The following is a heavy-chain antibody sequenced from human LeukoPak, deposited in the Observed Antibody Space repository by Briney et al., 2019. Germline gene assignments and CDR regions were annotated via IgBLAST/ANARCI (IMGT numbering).Heavy chain of an antibody. CDR2: RYNSVST. D-gene: IGHD2-2*01. CDR1: GGSMNNYY. Sequence: SETLSLTCTVSGGSMNNYYWNWIRQPPGKGLEWIGYRYNSVSTNYNPSLKSRVNISVDTSKNQFSLNRSSVTAADTAVYYCARRGSVAMPFDYWGQGTLVTVSS. V-gene: IGHV4-59*08. CDR3: ARRGSVAMPFDY. J-gene: IGHJ4*02.